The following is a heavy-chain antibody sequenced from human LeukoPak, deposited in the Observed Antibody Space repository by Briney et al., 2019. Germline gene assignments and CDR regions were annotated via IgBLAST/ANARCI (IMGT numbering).Heavy chain of an antibody. V-gene: IGHV3-23*01. Sequence: GRSLRLSCAASGFTFDDYAMLWVRQPRGKGLEWVSSIFPSGGEIHYADSVRGRFTISRDNSKSTLSLQMNSLRAEDTAIYYCVTYRQVMLPFEAWGQGTLVTVSS. D-gene: IGHD5-18*01. J-gene: IGHJ5*02. CDR1: GFTFDDYA. CDR2: IFPSGGEI. CDR3: VTYRQVMLPFEA.